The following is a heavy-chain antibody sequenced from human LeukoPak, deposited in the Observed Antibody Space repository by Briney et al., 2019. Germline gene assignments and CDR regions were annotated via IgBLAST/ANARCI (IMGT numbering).Heavy chain of an antibody. Sequence: SETLSLTCTVSGGSISSYYWSWIRQPAGKGLEWIGRIYTSGSTNYNPSLKSRVTTSVDTSKNQFSLKLSSVTAADTAVYYCARECIAAAGDPGSMDVWGQGTTVTVSS. CDR1: GGSISSYY. V-gene: IGHV4-4*07. CDR3: ARECIAAAGDPGSMDV. J-gene: IGHJ6*02. D-gene: IGHD6-13*01. CDR2: IYTSGST.